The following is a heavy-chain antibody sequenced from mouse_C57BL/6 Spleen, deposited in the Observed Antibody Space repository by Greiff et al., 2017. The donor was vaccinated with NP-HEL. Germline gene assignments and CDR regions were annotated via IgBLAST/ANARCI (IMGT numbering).Heavy chain of an antibody. J-gene: IGHJ4*01. V-gene: IGHV1-52*01. Sequence: QVQLKQPGAELVRPGSSVKLSCKASGYTFTSYWMHWVKQRPIQGLEWIGNIDPSDSETHYNQKFKDKATLTVDKSSSTAYMQLSSLTSEDSAVYYCARYYGYDRDYYAMDYWGQGTSVTVSS. CDR3: ARYYGYDRDYYAMDY. D-gene: IGHD2-2*01. CDR2: IDPSDSET. CDR1: GYTFTSYW.